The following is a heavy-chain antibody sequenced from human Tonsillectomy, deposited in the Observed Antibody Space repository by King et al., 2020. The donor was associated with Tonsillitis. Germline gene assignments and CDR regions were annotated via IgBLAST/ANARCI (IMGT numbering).Heavy chain of an antibody. D-gene: IGHD1-26*01. CDR1: GFTFSGDA. CDR2: ISGSGSST. CDR3: AKDRAGSGTYFSSAFDI. J-gene: IGHJ3*02. V-gene: IGHV3-23*04. Sequence: VQLVESGGGLVQPGGSLRLSCAASGFTFSGDAMSWVRQAPGKGLEWVSGISGSGSSTYYADSVKDRFTISRDNAKNTLFLQMNSLRAEDTALYYCAKDRAGSGTYFSSAFDIWGQGTLVTVSS.